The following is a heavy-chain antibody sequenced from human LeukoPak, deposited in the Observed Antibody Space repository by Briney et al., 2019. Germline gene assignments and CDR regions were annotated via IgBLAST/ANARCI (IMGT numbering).Heavy chain of an antibody. CDR1: GFTFSSYA. CDR3: VREAYTSGWPNLDY. CDR2: ISGSGGST. J-gene: IGHJ4*02. D-gene: IGHD6-19*01. Sequence: GGSLRLSCAASGFTFSSYAMSWVRQAPGKGLEWVSAISGSGGSTYYADSVKGRFTISRDNAKNTLYLQMNSLRAEDTAVYYCVREAYTSGWPNLDYWGQGTLVTVSS. V-gene: IGHV3-23*01.